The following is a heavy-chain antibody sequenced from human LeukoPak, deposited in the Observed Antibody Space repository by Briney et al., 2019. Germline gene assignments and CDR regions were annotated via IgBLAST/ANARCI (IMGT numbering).Heavy chain of an antibody. V-gene: IGHV1-18*01. CDR1: GYTFTSYG. CDR3: AREYCSSTSCPFDY. J-gene: IGHJ4*02. CDR2: ISAYNGNT. D-gene: IGHD2-2*01. Sequence: GASVKVSCKASGYTFTSYGISWVRQAPGQGLEWMGWISAYNGNTNYAQKLQGRVTMTTDTSMSTAYMELRSLRSDDTAVYYCAREYCSSTSCPFDYWGQGTLVTVSS.